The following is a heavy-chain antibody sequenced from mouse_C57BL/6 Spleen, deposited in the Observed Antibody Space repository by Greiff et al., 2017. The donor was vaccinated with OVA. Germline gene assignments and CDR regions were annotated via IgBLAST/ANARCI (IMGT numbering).Heavy chain of an antibody. CDR3: ASRGFITTVVAHYYAMDY. CDR2: IDPEDGET. CDR1: GFNIKDYY. V-gene: IGHV14-2*01. Sequence: EVKLQQSGAELVKPGASVKLSCTASGFNIKDYYMHWVKQRTEQGLEWIGRIDPEDGETKYAPKFQGKATITADTSSNTAYLQLSSLTSEDTAVYYCASRGFITTVVAHYYAMDYWGQGTSVTVSS. D-gene: IGHD1-1*01. J-gene: IGHJ4*01.